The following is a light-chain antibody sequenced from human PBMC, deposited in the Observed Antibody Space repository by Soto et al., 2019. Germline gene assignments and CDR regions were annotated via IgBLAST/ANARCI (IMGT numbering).Light chain of an antibody. J-gene: IGKJ5*01. CDR1: QSVSSSS. CDR2: AAS. CDR3: QQYGSSPIT. V-gene: IGKV3-20*01. Sequence: EIVLTQFPDTLSLSPGERATLSCRASQSVSSSSLAWYQQKPGQAPRLLIYAASSRATGIPDRFSGSGSGTDFSLTISRLEPEDFAVYYCQQYGSSPITFGQGTRLEI.